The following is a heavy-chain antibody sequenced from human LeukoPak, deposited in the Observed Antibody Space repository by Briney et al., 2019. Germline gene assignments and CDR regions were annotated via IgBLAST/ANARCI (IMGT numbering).Heavy chain of an antibody. D-gene: IGHD3-22*01. CDR2: ISASGTTI. CDR1: GFSVSDYY. CDR3: ARVAYYDRSGYKS. V-gene: IGHV3-11*01. Sequence: PGGSLRLSCAVSGFSVSDYYMSWIRQAPGKGLEWVSYISASGTTIYYTDSVGGRFTVSRDTAKNSLYLQMNSLRAEDTAVYYCARVAYYDRSGYKSWGQGTPVSVSS. J-gene: IGHJ4*02.